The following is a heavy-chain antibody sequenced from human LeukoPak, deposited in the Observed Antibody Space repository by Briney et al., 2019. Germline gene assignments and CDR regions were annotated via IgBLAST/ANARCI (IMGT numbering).Heavy chain of an antibody. D-gene: IGHD3-10*01. CDR3: AQGGSEIYYFYHGMDV. CDR1: GNYW. V-gene: IGHV3-74*01. CDR2: INSDGSWT. J-gene: IGHJ6*02. Sequence: GGSLRLSCAASGNYWMHWVRQVPGKGLVWVSHINSDGSWTSYADSVKGRFTISKDNAKNTVYLQMNSLRAEDTAVYYCAQGGSEIYYFYHGMDVWGRGTTVTVSS.